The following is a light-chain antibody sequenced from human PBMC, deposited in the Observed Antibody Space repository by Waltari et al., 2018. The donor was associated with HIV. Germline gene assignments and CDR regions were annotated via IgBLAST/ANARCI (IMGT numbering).Light chain of an antibody. CDR3: QRSFSSFVT. CDR2: AAS. J-gene: IGKJ3*01. CDR1: QSISNY. Sequence: EIQMTQSPSSLSASVGDRLTITCPASQSISNYLNWFQKKPGRAPKLLIYAASSLHTGVPSRFSGSGSGKDFTLTISSLQPEDFATYYCQRSFSSFVTFGPGTRVEIK. V-gene: IGKV1-39*01.